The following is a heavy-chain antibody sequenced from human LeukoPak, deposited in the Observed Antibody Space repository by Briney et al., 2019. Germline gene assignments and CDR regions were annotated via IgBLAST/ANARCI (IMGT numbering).Heavy chain of an antibody. CDR2: IKQDGSEK. Sequence: GGSLRLSCAASGFIFSGYAMTWVRQAPGKGLEWVANIKQDGSEKYYVDSVKGRFTISRDNAKNSLYLQMNSLRAEDTAVYYCARELLGHGYNSGDFDYWGQGTLVTVS. CDR3: ARELLGHGYNSGDFDY. D-gene: IGHD5-24*01. V-gene: IGHV3-7*01. CDR1: GFIFSGYA. J-gene: IGHJ4*02.